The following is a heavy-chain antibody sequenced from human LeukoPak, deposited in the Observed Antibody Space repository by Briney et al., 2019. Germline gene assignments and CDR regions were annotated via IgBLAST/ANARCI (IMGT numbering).Heavy chain of an antibody. D-gene: IGHD6-13*01. CDR2: IHSTSSHI. V-gene: IGHV3-48*01. Sequence: GGSLRLSCAASGFTFSSFSMTWVRQAPGKGLEWISYIHSTSSHIYYADSVKGRFTVSRDNAKNSLYLQMNSLRAEDTAVYYCGRGGSTGSWFNYWGQGTLVTVSS. CDR3: GRGGSTGSWFNY. CDR1: GFTFSSFS. J-gene: IGHJ4*02.